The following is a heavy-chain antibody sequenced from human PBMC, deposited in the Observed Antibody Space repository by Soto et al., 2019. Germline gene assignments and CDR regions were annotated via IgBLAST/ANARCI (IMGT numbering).Heavy chain of an antibody. Sequence: PSETLSLTCTVSGASITSTNWWSWVRQPPGKGLEWIGETYYGGITNYTPSFKSRVTISVDTSKNQFSLNLWSVTAADTAVYYCARQVGVTEDYWGQGTLVTVSS. CDR1: GASITSTNW. CDR2: TYYGGIT. J-gene: IGHJ4*02. D-gene: IGHD1-26*01. V-gene: IGHV4-4*02. CDR3: ARQVGVTEDY.